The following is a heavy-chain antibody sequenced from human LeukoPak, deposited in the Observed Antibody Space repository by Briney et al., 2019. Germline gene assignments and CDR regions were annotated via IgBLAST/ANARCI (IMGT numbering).Heavy chain of an antibody. J-gene: IGHJ5*02. CDR2: INPNSGGT. V-gene: IGHV1-2*02. Sequence: GASVKVSCKASGYTFTGYYMHWVRQAPGQGLEWMGWINPNSGGTNYARKFQGRVTMTRDTSISTAYMELSRLRSDDTAVYYCARGGGIAGPNWFDPWGQGTLVTVSS. CDR3: ARGGGIAGPNWFDP. D-gene: IGHD6-13*01. CDR1: GYTFTGYY.